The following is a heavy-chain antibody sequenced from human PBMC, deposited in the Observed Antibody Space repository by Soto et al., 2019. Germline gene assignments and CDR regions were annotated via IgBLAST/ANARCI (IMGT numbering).Heavy chain of an antibody. V-gene: IGHV1-3*01. CDR2: INAGTGNT. CDR3: ARARSGYLNWFDP. CDR1: GYTFTSYA. D-gene: IGHD3-3*01. Sequence: GASVKVSCKASGYTFTSYAMHWVRQAPGQRLEWMGWINAGTGNTKYSQKFQGRVTITRDTSASTAYMELSSLRSEDTAVYYCARARSGYLNWFDPWGQGTLVTVSS. J-gene: IGHJ5*02.